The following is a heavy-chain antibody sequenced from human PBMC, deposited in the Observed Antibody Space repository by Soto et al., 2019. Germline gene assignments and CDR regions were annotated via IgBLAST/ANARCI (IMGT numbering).Heavy chain of an antibody. D-gene: IGHD2-8*01. CDR3: AKVGLIVR. Sequence: QVQLVESGGGVVQPGTSLRLSCAASTFNFTSYAMHWVRQAPGKGLEWVAVISYDGRDKFYADSMKGRFTISRDNSKHTLYLHMNRLRTDDTAMYHCAKVGLIVRWGQGTLVTV. CDR2: ISYDGRDK. V-gene: IGHV3-30*04. CDR1: TFNFTSYA. J-gene: IGHJ4*02.